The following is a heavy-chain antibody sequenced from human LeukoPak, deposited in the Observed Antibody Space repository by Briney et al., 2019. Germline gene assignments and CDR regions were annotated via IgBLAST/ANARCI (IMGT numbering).Heavy chain of an antibody. CDR1: GGSFSGYY. D-gene: IGHD3-3*01. CDR2: INHSGST. Sequence: PSETLSLTCAVYGGSFSGYYWRWLRQPPGKGLEWIGEINHSGSTNYNPSLKGRVTISGDTSKNQLSLKLSSVTAADTAVYYCARGRRYYDFWSGYYTGDYYYYYYMDVWGKGTTVTVSS. CDR3: ARGRRYYDFWSGYYTGDYYYYYYMDV. V-gene: IGHV4-34*01. J-gene: IGHJ6*03.